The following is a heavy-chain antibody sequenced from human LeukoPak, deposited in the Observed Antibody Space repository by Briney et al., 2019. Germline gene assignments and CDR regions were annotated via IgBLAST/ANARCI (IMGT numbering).Heavy chain of an antibody. CDR3: ARENIRY. D-gene: IGHD1/OR15-1a*01. Sequence: GGSLRLSCAASGLNFNSYTMNWVRQAPGKGLEWVSSISSSSSYIYYADSVKGRFTISRDNAKNSLYLQMNSLRAEDTAVYYCARENIRYWGQGTLVTVSS. V-gene: IGHV3-21*01. CDR2: ISSSSSYI. CDR1: GLNFNSYT. J-gene: IGHJ4*02.